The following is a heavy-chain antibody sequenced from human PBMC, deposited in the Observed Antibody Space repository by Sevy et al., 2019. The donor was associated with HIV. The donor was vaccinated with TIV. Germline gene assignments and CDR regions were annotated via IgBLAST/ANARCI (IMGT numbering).Heavy chain of an antibody. D-gene: IGHD6-19*01. CDR1: GFTFSNYA. V-gene: IGHV3-30*04. J-gene: IGHJ5*02. Sequence: GGSLRLSCAASGFTFSNYAIHWVRQAPGKGLQWVALISSRGTYKYYADSMKGRLSISRDDSKNTLFLQMNSLRAEDTAVYYCARGRGSGWPPRKNNWFDPWGQGTLVTVSS. CDR3: ARGRGSGWPPRKNNWFDP. CDR2: ISSRGTYK.